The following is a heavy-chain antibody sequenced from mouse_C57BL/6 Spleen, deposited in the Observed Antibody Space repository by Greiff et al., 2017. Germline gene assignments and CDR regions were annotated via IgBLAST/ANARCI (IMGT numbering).Heavy chain of an antibody. Sequence: VKLMESGPGLVAPSQSLSITCTVSGFSLTSYGVHWVRQPPGKGLEWLVVIWSDGSTTYNSALKSKVSVSKDSAKSQVILKMNMIQTDDAAMYYCARQCITAGVGAMDYWGQGTSVTVSS. J-gene: IGHJ4*01. CDR3: ARQCITAGVGAMDY. V-gene: IGHV2-6*03. CDR1: GFSLTSYG. CDR2: IWSDGST. D-gene: IGHD1-1*01.